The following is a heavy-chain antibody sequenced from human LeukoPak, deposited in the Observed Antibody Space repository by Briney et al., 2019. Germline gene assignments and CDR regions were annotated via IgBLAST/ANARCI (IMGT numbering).Heavy chain of an antibody. D-gene: IGHD3-22*01. CDR3: ASEYYYDRSGANAFDI. CDR2: INSKSGDT. V-gene: IGHV1-2*02. CDR1: GYTFIDCY. J-gene: IGHJ3*02. Sequence: ASVKVSCKASGYTFIDCYIHWVRQPPAQGREWMGWINSKSGDTKYAPKFQGRVTMTRDTSISTAYMDMSSLRYDDTAVYYCASEYYYDRSGANAFDIWGQGTMVTVS.